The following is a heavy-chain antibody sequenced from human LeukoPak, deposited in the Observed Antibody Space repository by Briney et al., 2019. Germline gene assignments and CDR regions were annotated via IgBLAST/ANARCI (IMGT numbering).Heavy chain of an antibody. D-gene: IGHD2-15*01. J-gene: IGHJ5*02. CDR1: GGSISSYY. V-gene: IGHV4-59*01. Sequence: PSETLSLSCTAAGGSISSYYWSWIRQPPRNLLEWIGYIYYSGSTNYNPSLKSRVTISVDKSNNKFSLKLSSVTAADTAVYYCAREYCSGGSCYHAWFDPGGRGTLVTVSS. CDR2: IYYSGST. CDR3: AREYCSGGSCYHAWFDP.